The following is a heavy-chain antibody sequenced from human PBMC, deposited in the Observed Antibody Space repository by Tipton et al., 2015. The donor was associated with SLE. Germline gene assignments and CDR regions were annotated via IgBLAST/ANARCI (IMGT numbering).Heavy chain of an antibody. J-gene: IGHJ4*02. Sequence: SLRLSCAASGFTFSSYAMSWVRQAPGKGLEWVSAISGSGGSTYYADSVKGRFTISRDNSKNTLYLQMNSLRAEDTAVYYCARRIRTDILTGYTPDYWGQGTLVTVSS. CDR3: ARRIRTDILTGYTPDY. CDR2: ISGSGGST. D-gene: IGHD3-9*01. V-gene: IGHV3-23*01. CDR1: GFTFSSYA.